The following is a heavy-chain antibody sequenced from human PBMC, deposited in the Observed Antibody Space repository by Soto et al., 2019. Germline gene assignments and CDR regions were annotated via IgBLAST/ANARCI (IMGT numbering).Heavy chain of an antibody. CDR3: VRLIGNSWLDS. J-gene: IGHJ5*01. CDR2: IYYSGST. CDR1: GGSISSYY. V-gene: IGHV4-59*08. Sequence: SETLSLTCTVSGGSISSYYWSWIRQPPGKGLEWIGYIYYSGSTNYNPSLKSRVTISVDTSKNQFSLKVTSVTPDDTAVYYCVRLIGNSWLDSWGQGTPVTVS.